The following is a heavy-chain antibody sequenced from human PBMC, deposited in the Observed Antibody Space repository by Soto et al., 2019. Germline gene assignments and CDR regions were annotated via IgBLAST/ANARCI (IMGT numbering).Heavy chain of an antibody. J-gene: IGHJ6*03. D-gene: IGHD4-17*01. CDR1: GFTFNSYA. V-gene: IGHV3-23*01. CDR2: LSGGGGTT. Sequence: PGGSLRLSCAASGFTFNSYAMSWVRQAPGKGLEWVSGLSGGGGTTYYADAVKGRFTISRDNSKNTLYLQMNSLRAEDTAVYYCAKSSDYGEVGTPYYYFYYMDVWGTGTTVTVSS. CDR3: AKSSDYGEVGTPYYYFYYMDV.